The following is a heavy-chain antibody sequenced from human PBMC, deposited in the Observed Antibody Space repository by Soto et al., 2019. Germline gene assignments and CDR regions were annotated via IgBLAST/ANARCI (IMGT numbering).Heavy chain of an antibody. D-gene: IGHD6-19*01. CDR2: ISWDGGST. Sequence: EVQLVESGGVVVQPGGSLRLSCAASGFTFDDYTMHWVRQAPGKGLEWVSLISWDGGSTYYADSVKGRFTISRDNSKNSLYLQMNSLRTEDTALYYSATGPAVGLARNLFDYWGQGTLVTVSS. CDR3: ATGPAVGLARNLFDY. J-gene: IGHJ4*02. V-gene: IGHV3-43*01. CDR1: GFTFDDYT.